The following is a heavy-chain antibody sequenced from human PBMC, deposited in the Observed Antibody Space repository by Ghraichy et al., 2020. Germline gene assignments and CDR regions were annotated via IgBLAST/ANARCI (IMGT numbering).Heavy chain of an antibody. CDR3: ARVNHYYGTDV. D-gene: IGHD1-14*01. CDR2: IYYTGSA. V-gene: IGHV4-59*01. CDR1: GGYSSTYY. Sequence: QTLSHTCNVSGGYSSTYYWSWIRQPPGKGLEWIGYIYYTGSANYNPSLKSRVTLSVDTSKSQFSLKMSSVTAADTAMYYCARVNHYYGTDVWGQGTTVTVSS. J-gene: IGHJ6*02.